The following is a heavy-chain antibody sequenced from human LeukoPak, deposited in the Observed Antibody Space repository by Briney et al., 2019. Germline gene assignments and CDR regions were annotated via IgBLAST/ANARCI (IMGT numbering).Heavy chain of an antibody. V-gene: IGHV1-2*02. Sequence: ASVKVSCKASGYTFTGYYMHWVRQAPGQGLEWMGWINPNSGGTNYAQKFQGRVTMTRDTSISTAYMELSRLRSDDTAVYYCARDRDGILTNNWFDPWGQGTLVTVSS. CDR1: GYTFTGYY. CDR3: ARDRDGILTNNWFDP. D-gene: IGHD3-9*01. CDR2: INPNSGGT. J-gene: IGHJ5*02.